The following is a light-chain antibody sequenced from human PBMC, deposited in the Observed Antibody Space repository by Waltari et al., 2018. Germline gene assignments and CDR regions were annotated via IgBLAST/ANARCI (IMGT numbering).Light chain of an antibody. Sequence: QSALTQPASVSGSPGQSITISCTGTSGDIGTYKYVSWYQQYTDRAPELLIYDVSHRPSRISNRFSGSKSGYTASLTISDLQAEDEADYFCSSYSTTNTLIFGGGTRLTV. CDR2: DVS. CDR3: SSYSTTNTLI. CDR1: SGDIGTYKY. V-gene: IGLV2-14*03. J-gene: IGLJ2*01.